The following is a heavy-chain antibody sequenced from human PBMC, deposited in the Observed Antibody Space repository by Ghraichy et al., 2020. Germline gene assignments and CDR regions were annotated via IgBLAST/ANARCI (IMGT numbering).Heavy chain of an antibody. CDR2: INHSGST. V-gene: IGHV4-34*01. CDR1: GGSFSGYY. Sequence: SETLSLTCAVYGGSFSGYYWSWIRQPPGKGLEWIGEINHSGSTNYNPSLKSRVTISVDTSKNQFSLKLSSVTAADTAVYYCARRDTVTTLVKFDYWGQGTLVTVSS. J-gene: IGHJ4*02. CDR3: ARRDTVTTLVKFDY. D-gene: IGHD4-17*01.